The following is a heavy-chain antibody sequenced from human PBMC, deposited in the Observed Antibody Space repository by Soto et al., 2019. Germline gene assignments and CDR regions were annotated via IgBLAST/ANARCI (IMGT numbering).Heavy chain of an antibody. V-gene: IGHV3-23*01. Sequence: DVHLLESGGGLVQPGGSLRLYCAASGFSFSRYAMISVRQAPGKGQEWVSGITGSGGTIEYAASVKGRFTSTRDNSKNTVDLQMNSLRAEDTAMYYCAKDDVAGDGLWLVADWGQGILVTVS. D-gene: IGHD2-21*02. CDR2: ITGSGGTI. CDR3: AKDDVAGDGLWLVAD. CDR1: GFSFSRYA. J-gene: IGHJ1*01.